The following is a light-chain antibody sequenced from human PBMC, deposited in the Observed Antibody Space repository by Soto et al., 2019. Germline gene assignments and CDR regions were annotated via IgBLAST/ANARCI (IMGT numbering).Light chain of an antibody. V-gene: IGKV3-15*01. CDR2: GVS. CDR3: QQYGDWPPIT. J-gene: IGKJ4*01. Sequence: SLSPGKRAALAWRAIQSVSNNYLAWYQQKPGQAPRLLIYGVSTRATGVPARFSGSGSRTDFTLSICSLQSEDIAVYHCQQYGDWPPITFGGGTKVDIK. CDR1: QSVSNN.